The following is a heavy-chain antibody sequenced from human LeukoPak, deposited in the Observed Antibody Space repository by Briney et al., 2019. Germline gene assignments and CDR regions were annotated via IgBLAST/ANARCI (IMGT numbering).Heavy chain of an antibody. V-gene: IGHV3-21*01. Sequence: GGSLRLSCAASGFTFSSYSMNWVRQAPGKGLEWVSSISSSSSYIYYADSVKGRFTISRDNANNSLYLQMNSLRAEDTAVYYCAGATYYDILTGYSPYYYYGMDVWAKGPRSPSP. CDR1: GFTFSSYS. J-gene: IGHJ6*02. CDR2: ISSSSSYI. CDR3: AGATYYDILTGYSPYYYYGMDV. D-gene: IGHD3-9*01.